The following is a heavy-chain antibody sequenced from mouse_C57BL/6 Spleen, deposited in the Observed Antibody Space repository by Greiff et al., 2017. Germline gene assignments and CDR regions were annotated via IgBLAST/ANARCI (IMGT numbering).Heavy chain of an antibody. Sequence: QVQLKESGAELVRPGTSVKVSCTASGYAFTNYLIAWVKQRPGQGLEWIGVINPGSGGTNYNEKFKGKVTLTADKSYSTAYMQLSRLTSEDSAVYLCARECYYGCDGYYFDCWGQGTTLTVSS. D-gene: IGHD2-2*01. V-gene: IGHV1-54*01. CDR1: GYAFTNYL. CDR3: ARECYYGCDGYYFDC. CDR2: INPGSGGT. J-gene: IGHJ2*01.